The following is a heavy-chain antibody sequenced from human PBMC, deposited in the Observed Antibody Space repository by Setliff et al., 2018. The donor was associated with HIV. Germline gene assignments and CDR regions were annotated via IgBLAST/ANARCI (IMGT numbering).Heavy chain of an antibody. CDR2: INTHTGSP. Sequence: GASVKVSCKASGYTFINYAMNWVRQAPGQGLEWMGWINTHTGSPTYAQAFTGRFVFSVDTSVSTAYLQISSLKAEDTAVYYCARGGSQLLPLSYSSSSPVFDYWGQGTLVTVSS. J-gene: IGHJ4*02. CDR3: ARGGSQLLPLSYSSSSPVFDY. V-gene: IGHV7-4-1*02. D-gene: IGHD6-6*01. CDR1: GYTFINYA.